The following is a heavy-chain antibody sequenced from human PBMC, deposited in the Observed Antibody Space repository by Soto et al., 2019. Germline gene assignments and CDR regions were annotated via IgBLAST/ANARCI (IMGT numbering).Heavy chain of an antibody. CDR3: ARADCSSTSCYRPDY. CDR1: GFTFSSYG. D-gene: IGHD2-2*01. CDR2: IWYDGSNK. V-gene: IGHV3-33*01. J-gene: IGHJ4*02. Sequence: GGSLRLSCAASGFTFSSYGMHWVRQAPGKGLEWVAVIWYDGSNKYYADSVKGRFTISRDNSKNTLYLQMNSLRAEDTAVYYCARADCSSTSCYRPDYWGQGTLVTVSS.